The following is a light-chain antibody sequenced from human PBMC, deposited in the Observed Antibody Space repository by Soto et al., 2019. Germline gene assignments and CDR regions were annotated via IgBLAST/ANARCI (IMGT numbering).Light chain of an antibody. Sequence: EIVLTQSPATLSLSPGERATLSCGASQSVSSSYLAWYQQKRGLAPRLLIYGASSRATGIPARFSGSGSGTEFTLTISSLQSEDFAVYYCQQYNNWPRTFGQGTKVDIK. V-gene: IGKV3-15*01. CDR3: QQYNNWPRT. J-gene: IGKJ1*01. CDR2: GAS. CDR1: QSVSSSY.